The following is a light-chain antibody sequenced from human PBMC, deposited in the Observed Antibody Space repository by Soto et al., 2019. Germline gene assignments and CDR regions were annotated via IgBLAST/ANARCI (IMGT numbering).Light chain of an antibody. Sequence: QAVVTQPPSASGTPGQRVTISCSGSSSNIGLNYVSWYQQLPGTAPKLLIYRNNQRPSGVPDRFSGSKSGTSASLAISGLRSEDEADYYCSAWDDSLSGPVFGGGTKLTVL. V-gene: IGLV1-47*01. CDR3: SAWDDSLSGPV. J-gene: IGLJ3*02. CDR1: SSNIGLNY. CDR2: RNN.